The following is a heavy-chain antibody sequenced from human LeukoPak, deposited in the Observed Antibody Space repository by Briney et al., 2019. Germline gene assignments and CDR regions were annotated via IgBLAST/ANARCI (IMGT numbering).Heavy chain of an antibody. J-gene: IGHJ4*02. D-gene: IGHD3-16*02. CDR2: ISAYNGNT. CDR1: GYTFTSYG. V-gene: IGHV1-18*04. CDR3: ARDRDMITFGGVIADY. Sequence: ASVKVSCKASGYTFTSYGISWVRQAPGPGLEWMGWISAYNGNTNYAQKLQGRVTVTTDTSTSTAYMELRSLRSDDTAVYYCARDRDMITFGGVIADYWGQGTLVTVSS.